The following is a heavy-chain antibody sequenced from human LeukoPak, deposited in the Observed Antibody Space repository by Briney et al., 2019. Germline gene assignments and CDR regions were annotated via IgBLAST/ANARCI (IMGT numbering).Heavy chain of an antibody. CDR3: GGSGSPNDAFDI. D-gene: IGHD1-26*01. CDR2: INPNSGGT. Sequence: GASVKVSCKASGYTFTGYYMHWVRLAPGQGLEWMGWINPNSGGTNYAQKFQGRVTMTRDTSISTAYMELSRLRSDDTAVYYCGGSGSPNDAFDIWGQGTMVTVSS. J-gene: IGHJ3*02. CDR1: GYTFTGYY. V-gene: IGHV1-2*02.